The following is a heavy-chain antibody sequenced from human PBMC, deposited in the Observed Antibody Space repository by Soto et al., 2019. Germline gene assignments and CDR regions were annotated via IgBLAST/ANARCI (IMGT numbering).Heavy chain of an antibody. Sequence: EVQLVESGGGLVQPGRSLRLSCAASGFTFDDYAMHWVRQAPGKGLEWVSGISWNSGSIGYADSVKGRFTISRDNAKNSLYLQMNSLRAEDTALYYCAKDLRFTVTTPSFGKSYGMDVWGQGTTVTVSS. V-gene: IGHV3-9*01. CDR3: AKDLRFTVTTPSFGKSYGMDV. J-gene: IGHJ6*02. CDR1: GFTFDDYA. CDR2: ISWNSGSI. D-gene: IGHD4-4*01.